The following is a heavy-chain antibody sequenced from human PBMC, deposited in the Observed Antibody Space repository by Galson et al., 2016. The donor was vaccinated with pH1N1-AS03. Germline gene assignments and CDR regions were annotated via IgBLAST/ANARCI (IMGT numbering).Heavy chain of an antibody. CDR2: FKSKLSGGTI. CDR3: SMATGRTDFDY. V-gene: IGHV3-15*01. J-gene: IGHJ4*02. D-gene: IGHD5-24*01. Sequence: SLRLSCAVSGVSGVTFSDAWMNWVRQAPGKGLEWVARFKSKLSGGTIDYAAPGKGRFIVSRDDSRNTVHLQMNGLKTEDTAVYYCSMATGRTDFDYWGQGTLITVSS. CDR1: GVSGVTFSDAW.